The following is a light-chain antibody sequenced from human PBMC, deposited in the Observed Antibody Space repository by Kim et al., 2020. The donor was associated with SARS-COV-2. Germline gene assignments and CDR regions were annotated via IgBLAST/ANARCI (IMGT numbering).Light chain of an antibody. CDR3: QQYNNWPQT. Sequence: ASAGGRATLSCRASQSVRSNLAWYQQRPGQAPRLVIYGASTRATGIPARFSGSGSGTEFTLTISSLQSEYFAVYYCQQYNNWPQTFGQGTKLEI. V-gene: IGKV3-15*01. CDR1: QSVRSN. J-gene: IGKJ1*01. CDR2: GAS.